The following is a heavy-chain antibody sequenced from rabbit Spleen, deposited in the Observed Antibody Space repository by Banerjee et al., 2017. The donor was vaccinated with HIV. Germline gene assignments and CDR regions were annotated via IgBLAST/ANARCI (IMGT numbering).Heavy chain of an antibody. D-gene: IGHD8-1*01. CDR1: GFDFSSARL. Sequence: QEQLVESGGGLVKPGASLTLTCKASGFDFSSARLICWVRQAPGKGLEWIACIYVGASGTTYYASWAKGRFTISKTSSTTVTLQMTSLTVADTATYFCARDTGSSFSSYGMDLWGPGTLVTVS. V-gene: IGHV1S45*01. CDR2: IYVGASGTT. CDR3: ARDTGSSFSSYGMDL. J-gene: IGHJ6*01.